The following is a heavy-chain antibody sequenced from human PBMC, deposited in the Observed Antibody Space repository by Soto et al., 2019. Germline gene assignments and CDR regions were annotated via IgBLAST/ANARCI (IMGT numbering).Heavy chain of an antibody. J-gene: IGHJ6*02. V-gene: IGHV1-69*12. D-gene: IGHD3-3*01. CDR2: IIPIFGTA. Sequence: QVQLVQSGAEVKKPGSSVKVSCKASGGTFSSYAISWVRQAPGQVLEWMGGIIPIFGTANYAQKFQGRVTSTADESTSTAYMELSSLRSEDTAVYYCARDGSITIFGGPYYSGMDVWGQGTTVTVSS. CDR3: ARDGSITIFGGPYYSGMDV. CDR1: GGTFSSYA.